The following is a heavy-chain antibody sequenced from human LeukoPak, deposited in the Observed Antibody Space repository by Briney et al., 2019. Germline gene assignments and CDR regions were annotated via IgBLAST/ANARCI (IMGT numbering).Heavy chain of an antibody. CDR1: GGSFSGYY. CDR2: INHSGST. D-gene: IGHD4-11*01. CDR3: ARGSNDCSNPIDY. V-gene: IGHV4-34*01. J-gene: IGHJ4*02. Sequence: PSETLSLTCAVYGGSFSGYYWSWIRQPPGKGLEWIGEINHSGSTNYNPSLKSRVTISVDTSKNQFSLKLSSVTAADTAVYYCARGSNDCSNPIDYWGQGTLVTVSS.